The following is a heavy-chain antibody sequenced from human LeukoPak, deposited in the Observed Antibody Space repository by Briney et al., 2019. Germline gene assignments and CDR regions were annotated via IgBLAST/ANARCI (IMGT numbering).Heavy chain of an antibody. Sequence: TSETLSLTCAVYGGSFSGYYWSWIRQPPGKGLEWIGEINHSGSTNYNPSLKSRATISVDTSKKQFCLKLSSVAAAHTALYYWASPKRLLQAKHNWFDPWGQGTLVTVSS. CDR2: INHSGST. V-gene: IGHV4-34*01. J-gene: IGHJ5*02. CDR3: ASPKRLLQAKHNWFDP. D-gene: IGHD5-24*01. CDR1: GGSFSGYY.